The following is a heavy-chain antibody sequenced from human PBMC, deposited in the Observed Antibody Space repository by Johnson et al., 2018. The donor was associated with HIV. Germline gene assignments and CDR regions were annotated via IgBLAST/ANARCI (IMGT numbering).Heavy chain of an antibody. CDR2: ISYDGSNK. V-gene: IGHV3-30-3*02. CDR3: AKIIDAFDI. J-gene: IGHJ3*02. CDR1: GFTFSSYG. D-gene: IGHD3-10*01. Sequence: QVQLVESGGGVVQPGRSLRLSCAASGFTFSSYGMHWVRQAPGKGLQWVAVISYDGSNKDYADSVKGRFTISRDKSKNTLYLHMNSLRAEDTAVYYCAKIIDAFDIWGQGTMVTVSS.